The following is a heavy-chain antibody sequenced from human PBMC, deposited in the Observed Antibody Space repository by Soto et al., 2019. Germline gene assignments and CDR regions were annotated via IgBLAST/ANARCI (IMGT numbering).Heavy chain of an antibody. CDR1: RSTVSDYS. Sequence: WGSLRRSGVASRSTVSDYSISRFRRTIRPCPTWVSVLSRGGSTYYADSVKGRFTISRDNSKNTLYLQMNSLRAEDTAVYYCAREDHRSTAAGTHYYGMDVWGQGTTVTVSS. CDR2: LSRGGST. J-gene: IGHJ6*02. V-gene: IGHV3-53*01. D-gene: IGHD6-13*01. CDR3: AREDHRSTAAGTHYYGMDV.